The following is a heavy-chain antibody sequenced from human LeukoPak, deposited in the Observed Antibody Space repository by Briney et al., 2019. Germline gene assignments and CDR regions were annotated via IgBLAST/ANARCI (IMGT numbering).Heavy chain of an antibody. Sequence: PGGSLRLSCAASGFTFSSYAMSWVRQAPGKGLEWVSAISGSGGSTYYADSVKGRFTISRDNSKNTLYLQMNSLRAEDTAVYYCAKVPWRSGYDLGGYFDYWGQGTLVTVSS. CDR1: GFTFSSYA. V-gene: IGHV3-23*01. CDR3: AKVPWRSGYDLGGYFDY. J-gene: IGHJ4*02. D-gene: IGHD5-12*01. CDR2: ISGSGGST.